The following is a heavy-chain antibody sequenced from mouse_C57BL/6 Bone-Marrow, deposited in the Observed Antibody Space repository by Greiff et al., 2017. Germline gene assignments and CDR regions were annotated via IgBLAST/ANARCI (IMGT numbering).Heavy chain of an antibody. CDR1: GYTFTSYW. J-gene: IGHJ2*01. CDR3: ERIYNGNYVFDY. CDR2: IYPGSGST. Sequence: QVQLKQPGAELVKPGASVKMSCKASGYTFTSYWITWVKQRPGQGLEWIGDIYPGSGSTNYNEKFKSKATLTVDTSSSTAYMQLSSLTSEDSAVYYCERIYNGNYVFDYWVQGTTLTVSA. D-gene: IGHD2-1*01. V-gene: IGHV1-55*01.